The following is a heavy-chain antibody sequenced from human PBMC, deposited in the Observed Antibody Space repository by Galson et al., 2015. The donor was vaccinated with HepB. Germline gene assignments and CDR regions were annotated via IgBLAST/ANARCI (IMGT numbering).Heavy chain of an antibody. CDR3: ARALTAAGNY. Sequence: SLRLSCAASGFTFSSSWMNWVRQAPGKGLEWVANIKPDDSEKYYVDSVKGRFTISRDDAKNSLYLQMNSLRAEDTAVYYCARALTAAGNYWGQGTLVTVSS. CDR2: IKPDDSEK. CDR1: GFTFSSSW. V-gene: IGHV3-7*01. D-gene: IGHD6-13*01. J-gene: IGHJ4*02.